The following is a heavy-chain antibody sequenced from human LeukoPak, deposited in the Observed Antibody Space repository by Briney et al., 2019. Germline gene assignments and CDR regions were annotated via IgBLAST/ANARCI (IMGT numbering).Heavy chain of an antibody. Sequence: SETLSLKCTVAGGSINGSGYHWGWIRQPPGKGLEWIGTIYYRGTTYYKPSLKSRVTISLDTPKNQFSLSLTSMTAADTAVYYYARGSYFDLWGRGTLVTVSS. V-gene: IGHV4-39*07. CDR2: IYYRGTT. J-gene: IGHJ2*01. CDR1: GGSINGSGYH. CDR3: ARGSYFDL.